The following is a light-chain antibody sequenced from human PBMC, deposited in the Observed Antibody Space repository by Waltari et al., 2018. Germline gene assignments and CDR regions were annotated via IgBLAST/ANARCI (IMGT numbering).Light chain of an antibody. J-gene: IGLJ3*02. V-gene: IGLV2-14*01. CDR3: SSYTSSSTLV. Sequence: QSALTQPASVSGSPGQSITISCTGTSSAVGRYYYASWYQQNPGKAPKLMIYDVNNRPSGVSNRFSGSKSGNTASLTISGLQAEDEAYYYCSSYTSSSTLVFGGGTKLTVL. CDR1: SSAVGRYYY. CDR2: DVN.